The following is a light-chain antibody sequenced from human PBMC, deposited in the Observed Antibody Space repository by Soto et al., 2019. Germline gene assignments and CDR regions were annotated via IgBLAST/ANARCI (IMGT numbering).Light chain of an antibody. CDR1: QIINTY. CDR3: QQSYSSLYT. J-gene: IGKJ2*01. Sequence: DLQMTQSPSSLSASVGDRVTITCRASQIINTYLNWYQQKPGKPPKLLIFGASSLRSGVPSRFSGTRSGTDFTLTINSLQPDDFATYYCQQSYSSLYTFGQGTKLEIK. V-gene: IGKV1-39*01. CDR2: GAS.